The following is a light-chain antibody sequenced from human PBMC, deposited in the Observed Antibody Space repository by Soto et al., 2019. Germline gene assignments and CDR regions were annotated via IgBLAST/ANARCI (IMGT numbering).Light chain of an antibody. J-gene: IGKJ1*01. CDR2: GAS. V-gene: IGKV3-15*01. CDR3: QQYINWPRT. CDR1: QSVSDY. Sequence: ETLMTQSPATLSVSPGERAPLSCRASQSVSDYLAWYQQKRGQAPRLLIYGASIRATDIPARFIGSGSGTEFTLTISSLQSEDFAVYYCQQYINWPRTFGQGTKVDIK.